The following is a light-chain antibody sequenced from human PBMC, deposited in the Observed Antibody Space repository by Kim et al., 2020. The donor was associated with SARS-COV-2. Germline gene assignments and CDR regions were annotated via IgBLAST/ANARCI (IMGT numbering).Light chain of an antibody. V-gene: IGLV3-25*03. CDR2: KDS. CDR1: ALPKQY. CDR3: QSADSSGAYVV. Sequence: SYELTQPPSVSVSPGQTARITCSGDALPKQYAYWYQQKPGQAPVLVICKDSERPSGIPDRFSGSSSGTTVTLTISGVQAEDEADYYCQSADSSGAYVVFGGVTQLTVL. J-gene: IGLJ2*01.